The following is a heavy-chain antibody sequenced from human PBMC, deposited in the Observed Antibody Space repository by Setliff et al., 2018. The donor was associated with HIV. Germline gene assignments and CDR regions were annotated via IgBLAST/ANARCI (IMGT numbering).Heavy chain of an antibody. CDR2: IFSSGNT. D-gene: IGHD6-19*01. Sequence: ETLSLTCEVSGGSISNYYWSWIRHPAGKGLEWIGRIFSSGNTYYNPSLKSRVTMSVDTSKNQFSLNLNSVTAADTAIYYCARAPFPVAGFDYFDHWGQGTQVTVSS. V-gene: IGHV4-4*07. J-gene: IGHJ4*02. CDR1: GGSISNYY. CDR3: ARAPFPVAGFDYFDH.